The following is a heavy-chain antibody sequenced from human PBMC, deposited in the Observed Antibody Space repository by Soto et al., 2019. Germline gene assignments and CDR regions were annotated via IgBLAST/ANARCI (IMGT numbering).Heavy chain of an antibody. J-gene: IGHJ5*02. CDR1: GFTFSSFW. Sequence: PGGSLRLSCAASGFTFSSFWMTWVRQAPGKGLECVANIKQDGSDKYYVDSVKGRFTISRDNAKNSLYLQMNSLRAEDTAVYYCARQTRSPESWGQGTLVTVYS. V-gene: IGHV3-7*03. CDR2: IKQDGSDK. CDR3: ARQTRSPES.